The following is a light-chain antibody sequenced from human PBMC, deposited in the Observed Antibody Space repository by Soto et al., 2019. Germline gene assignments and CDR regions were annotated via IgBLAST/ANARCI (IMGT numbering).Light chain of an antibody. CDR2: GAS. CDR3: QQYGSSPPLT. Sequence: EIVLTQSPGTLSLSPGERATLSCRASQSVSSTYLAWYQLKPGRAPRLLIYGASSRATGIPHRFSGSGSGTDFTLTISRLEPEDFAVYYCQQYGSSPPLTFGGGTKVEI. CDR1: QSVSSTY. V-gene: IGKV3-20*01. J-gene: IGKJ4*01.